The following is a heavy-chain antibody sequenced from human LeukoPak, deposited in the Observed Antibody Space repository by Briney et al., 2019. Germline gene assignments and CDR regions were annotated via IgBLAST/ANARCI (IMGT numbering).Heavy chain of an antibody. J-gene: IGHJ5*02. D-gene: IGHD2-2*02. CDR3: ARSYQLLYHWFDP. CDR2: MNPNSGNT. Sequence: ASVKVSCKASGYTFTSYDINWVRQATGQGLEWMGWMNPNSGNTGYAQKFQGRVTITRNTSISTAYMELSSLRSEDTAVYYCARSYQLLYHWFDPWAQGPLVTVPS. CDR1: GYTFTSYD. V-gene: IGHV1-8*03.